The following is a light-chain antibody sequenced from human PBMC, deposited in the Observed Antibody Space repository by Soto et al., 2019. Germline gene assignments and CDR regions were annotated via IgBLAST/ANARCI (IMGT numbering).Light chain of an antibody. Sequence: QSVLTQSPSASASLGASVKLTCTPSSGHSSYAIAWLQQQPEKGPRYLMRLNSDGSHREGDGIPDRFSGSSSGAERYLTISSLQSEDEADYYCQTWGTGYVVFGGGTKLTVL. CDR1: SGHSSYA. CDR2: LNSDGSH. J-gene: IGLJ2*01. V-gene: IGLV4-69*01. CDR3: QTWGTGYVV.